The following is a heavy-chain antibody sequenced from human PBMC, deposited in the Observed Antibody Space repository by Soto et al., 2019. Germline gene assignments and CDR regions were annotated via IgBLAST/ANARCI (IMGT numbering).Heavy chain of an antibody. CDR3: ASPYDSSGYYYRGLDY. V-gene: IGHV1-69*12. CDR1: GGTFSSYA. Sequence: QVQLVQSGAEVKKPGSSVKVSCKASGGTFSSYAISWVRQAPGQGLEWMGGIIPIFGTADYAQKFQGRVTITADESTSTGNMELSSRRSEDTAVYYCASPYDSSGYYYRGLDYWGQGTLVTVSS. J-gene: IGHJ4*02. D-gene: IGHD3-22*01. CDR2: IIPIFGTA.